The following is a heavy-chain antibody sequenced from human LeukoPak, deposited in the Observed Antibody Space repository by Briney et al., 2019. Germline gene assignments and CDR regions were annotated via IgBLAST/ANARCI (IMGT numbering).Heavy chain of an antibody. J-gene: IGHJ4*02. V-gene: IGHV3-7*01. CDR3: VRDPLDY. CDR1: GFTITNYW. CDR2: IKQDGSVE. Sequence: GVLRLSCAVSGFTITNYWMSWVHQAPGKGLEWVASIKQDGSVEFYVDSVKGRFSISRDSAKNSLYLQMNSLRDEDTAVYYCVRDPLDYWGQGTLVTVSS.